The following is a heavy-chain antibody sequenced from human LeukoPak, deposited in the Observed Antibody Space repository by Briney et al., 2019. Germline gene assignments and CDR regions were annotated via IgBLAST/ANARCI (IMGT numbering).Heavy chain of an antibody. Sequence: SETLSLTCTVSGGSISSYYWSWIRQPPGKGLGWIGYIYYSGSTNYNPSLKSRVTMSVDTSKNQFSLKLSSVTAADTAVYYCARSRNYGNFDYWGQGTLVTVSS. CDR2: IYYSGST. J-gene: IGHJ4*02. CDR3: ARSRNYGNFDY. CDR1: GGSISSYY. D-gene: IGHD1-7*01. V-gene: IGHV4-59*01.